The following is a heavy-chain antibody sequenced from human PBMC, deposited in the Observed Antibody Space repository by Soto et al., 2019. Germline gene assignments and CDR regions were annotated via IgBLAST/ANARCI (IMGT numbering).Heavy chain of an antibody. Sequence: SGPTLVNPTQTLTLTCTFSGFSLSTLGTCVTWIRQPPGKALEWLALINWDNNEYYNPSLKTRRTISRDTSKNQVVLTMTNVDPVDTATYYCARIPHYSDSYYMDYWGQGTLVTVSS. CDR3: ARIPHYSDSYYMDY. V-gene: IGHV2-70*01. D-gene: IGHD2-21*01. CDR1: GFSLSTLGTC. CDR2: INWDNNE. J-gene: IGHJ4*02.